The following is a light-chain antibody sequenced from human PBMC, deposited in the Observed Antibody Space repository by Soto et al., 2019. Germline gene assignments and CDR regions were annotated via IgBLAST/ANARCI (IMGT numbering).Light chain of an antibody. CDR3: CSYAGGHIHDI. J-gene: IGLJ1*01. CDR2: DVT. Sequence: QSALTQPRSVSGSPGQSVTVSCTGTSSDVGGYNYVSWYRQYPGEAPKLLIYDVTERLSGVPDRFSGSKSGNTASLTISGLQAEDEADYYCCSYAGGHIHDIIGTGTKLTVL. CDR1: SSDVGGYNY. V-gene: IGLV2-11*01.